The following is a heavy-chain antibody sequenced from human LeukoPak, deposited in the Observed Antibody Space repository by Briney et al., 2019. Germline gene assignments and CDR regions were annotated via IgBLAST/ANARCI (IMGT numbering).Heavy chain of an antibody. CDR1: GFSLRTSGMC. CDR2: IYWDDDK. CDR3: ARGYDSNFEY. Sequence: SGPALVKPTQTLTXTCTFSGFSLRTSGMCVSWIRQPPGKALEWLAHIYWDDDKYYSTSLKTRLTISKDTSKNQVVLTMTNVDPVDTATYYCARGYDSNFEYWGQGALVTVFS. V-gene: IGHV2-70*01. J-gene: IGHJ4*02. D-gene: IGHD3-16*01.